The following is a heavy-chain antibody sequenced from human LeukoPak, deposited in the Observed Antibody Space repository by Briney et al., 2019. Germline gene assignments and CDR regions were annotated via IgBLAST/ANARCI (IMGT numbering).Heavy chain of an antibody. CDR1: GGSFSGYY. CDR3: ASGASAAGTEPLSY. CDR2: INHSGST. Sequence: KTSETLSLTCAVYGGSFSGYYWSWIRQPPGKGLEWIGEINHSGSTNYNPSLKSRVTISVDTSKNQFSLKLSSVTAADTAVYYCASGASAAGTEPLSYWGQGTLVTVSS. D-gene: IGHD6-13*01. V-gene: IGHV4-34*01. J-gene: IGHJ4*02.